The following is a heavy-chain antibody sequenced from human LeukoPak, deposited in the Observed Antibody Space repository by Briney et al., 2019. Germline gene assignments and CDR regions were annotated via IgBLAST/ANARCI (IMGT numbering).Heavy chain of an antibody. D-gene: IGHD6-19*01. J-gene: IGHJ4*02. CDR1: GFIFSTYG. Sequence: GGSLRLSCAASGFIFSTYGIHWVRQAPGKGLEWVAVIWHDGSNKYYADSVKGRFTISKNTLYLQMNRLRAEDTAVYYCARASGPFDYWGQGTLVTVSS. V-gene: IGHV3-33*01. CDR2: IWHDGSNK. CDR3: ARASGPFDY.